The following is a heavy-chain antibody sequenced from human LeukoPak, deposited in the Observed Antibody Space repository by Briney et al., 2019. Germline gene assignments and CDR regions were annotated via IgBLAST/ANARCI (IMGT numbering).Heavy chain of an antibody. V-gene: IGHV3-7*01. CDR2: IKQDGSEK. J-gene: IGHJ4*02. Sequence: PGGSLRLSCAASGFTFSSYWMSWVRQAPGKGLEWVANIKQDGSEKYYVDSVKGRFTISRDNAKNSLYLQMNSLRAEDTAVYYCARDLHIQLELRSGDYWGQGTLVTVSS. CDR3: ARDLHIQLELRSGDY. D-gene: IGHD1-7*01. CDR1: GFTFSSYW.